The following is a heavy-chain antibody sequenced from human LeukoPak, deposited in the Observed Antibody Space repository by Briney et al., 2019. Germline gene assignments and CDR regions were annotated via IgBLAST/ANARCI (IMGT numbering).Heavy chain of an antibody. CDR1: GFTFSSYA. CDR3: AREQFRDGYNMAFDI. CDR2: ISYDGSNK. Sequence: GGSLRLSCAASGFTFSSYAMHWVRQAPGKGLEWVAVISYDGSNKYYADSVKGRFTISRDNSKNTLYLQMNSLRAEDTAVYYCAREQFRDGYNMAFDIWGQGTMVTVPS. J-gene: IGHJ3*02. D-gene: IGHD5-24*01. V-gene: IGHV3-30*04.